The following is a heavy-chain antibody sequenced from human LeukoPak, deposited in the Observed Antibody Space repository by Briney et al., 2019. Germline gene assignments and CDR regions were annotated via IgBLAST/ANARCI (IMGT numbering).Heavy chain of an antibody. Sequence: VASVKVSCTASGYTFTSNYIHWVRQAPGQGLKWMGMIYPRDGSTSYAQKFQGRVTVTRDTSTSTVHMELSGLRSEDTAVYYCARDQEGFDYWGQGTLVTVSS. J-gene: IGHJ4*02. CDR3: ARDQEGFDY. CDR2: IYPRDGST. V-gene: IGHV1-46*01. CDR1: GYTFTSNY.